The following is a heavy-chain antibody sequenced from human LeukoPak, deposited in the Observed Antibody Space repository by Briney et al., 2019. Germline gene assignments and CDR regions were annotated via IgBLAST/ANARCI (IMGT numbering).Heavy chain of an antibody. Sequence: PSETLSLTCTVSGGSISSYYWSWIRQPAGKGLEWIGRIYTSGSTNYNPSLKSRVTMSVDTSKNQFSLKLSSVTAADTAVYYCARDRITMITTRFFDIWGQGTMVTVSS. V-gene: IGHV4-4*07. CDR3: ARDRITMITTRFFDI. D-gene: IGHD3-22*01. CDR1: GGSISSYY. CDR2: IYTSGST. J-gene: IGHJ3*02.